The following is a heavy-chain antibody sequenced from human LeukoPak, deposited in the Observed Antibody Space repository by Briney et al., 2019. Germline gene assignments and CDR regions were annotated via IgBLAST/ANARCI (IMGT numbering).Heavy chain of an antibody. CDR1: GYSISNGYY. CDR3: ARDGDTYYYDNSGYYYEY. J-gene: IGHJ4*02. D-gene: IGHD3-22*01. CDR2: IYHSGSP. V-gene: IGHV4-38-2*02. Sequence: PSETLSLTCAVSGYSISNGYYWGWIRQPPGKGLEWIGSIYHSGSPYYNPSLKNRATISVDTSKNQFSLKLSSVTAADTAVYYCARDGDTYYYDNSGYYYEYWGQGTLVTVSS.